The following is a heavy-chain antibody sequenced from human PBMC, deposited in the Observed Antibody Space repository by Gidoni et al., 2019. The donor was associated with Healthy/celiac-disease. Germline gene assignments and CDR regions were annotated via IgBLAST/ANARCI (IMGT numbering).Heavy chain of an antibody. J-gene: IGHJ2*01. CDR1: GFTFSSYA. Sequence: EVQLLESGGGLVQPGGSLRLSWAASGFTFSSYAMSWVRQAPGKGLDGVSAISGSGGSTYYADSVKGRFTISRDNSKNTLYLQMNSLRAEDTAVYYCAKKYYYDSSGPPYFDLWGRGTLFTVSS. CDR3: AKKYYYDSSGPPYFDL. V-gene: IGHV3-23*01. D-gene: IGHD3-22*01. CDR2: ISGSGGST.